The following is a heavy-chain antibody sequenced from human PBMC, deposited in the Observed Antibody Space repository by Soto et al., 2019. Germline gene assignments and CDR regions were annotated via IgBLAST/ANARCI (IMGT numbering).Heavy chain of an antibody. D-gene: IGHD6-6*01. Sequence: PGGSLRLSCAASGFTFSSYGMHWVRQAPGKGLEWVAVISYDGSNKYYADSVKGRFTISRDNSKNTLYLQMNSLRAEDTAVYYCANNEYSSSSPYDYWGQGTLVTVSS. CDR2: ISYDGSNK. V-gene: IGHV3-30*18. CDR3: ANNEYSSSSPYDY. J-gene: IGHJ4*02. CDR1: GFTFSSYG.